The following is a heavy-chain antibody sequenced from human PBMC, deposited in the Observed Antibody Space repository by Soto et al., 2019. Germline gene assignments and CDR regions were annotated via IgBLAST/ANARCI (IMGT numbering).Heavy chain of an antibody. D-gene: IGHD3-9*01. J-gene: IGHJ4*02. CDR2: ISRSGNST. CDR1: GLSFSSYA. Sequence: GGSLRLSCAVSGLSFSSYAMTWVRQSPGKGLEWVSSISRSGNSTYSADSVRGRFTISRDNSKNTLYLQMNSLRAEDTAVYYLAKDAKILDWLPTSYYFDFWGQGALVTVSS. CDR3: AKDAKILDWLPTSYYFDF. V-gene: IGHV3-23*01.